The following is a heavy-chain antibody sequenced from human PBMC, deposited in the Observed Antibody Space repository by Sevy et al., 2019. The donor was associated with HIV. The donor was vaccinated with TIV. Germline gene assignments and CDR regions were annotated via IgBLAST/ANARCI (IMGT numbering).Heavy chain of an antibody. CDR2: MYSGGSP. CDR1: GFSISNNY. CDR3: ARGYCGGGSCTAFDP. J-gene: IGHJ5*02. Sequence: GGSLRLSCAASGFSISNNYTAWVRQAPGKGLEWVSVMYSGGSPYYADSVKGRFALSRDMSKNTAYLQMNSLRAEDTAVYYRARGYCGGGSCTAFDPWGQGTLVTVSS. D-gene: IGHD2-15*01. V-gene: IGHV3-53*01.